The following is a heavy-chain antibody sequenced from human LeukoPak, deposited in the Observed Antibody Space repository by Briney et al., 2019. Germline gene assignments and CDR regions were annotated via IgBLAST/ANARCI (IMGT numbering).Heavy chain of an antibody. CDR3: ARSRRSDFWSGYVSYYFDY. CDR1: GYTFSDYY. Sequence: ASVKVSCKASGYTFSDYYMHWVRQAPGQGLEWMGWINPDSGGTKYAQKFQGRVTISVDTSKNQFSLKLSSVTAADTAVYYCARSRRSDFWSGYVSYYFDYWGQGTLVTVSS. D-gene: IGHD3-3*01. J-gene: IGHJ4*02. CDR2: INPDSGGT. V-gene: IGHV1-2*02.